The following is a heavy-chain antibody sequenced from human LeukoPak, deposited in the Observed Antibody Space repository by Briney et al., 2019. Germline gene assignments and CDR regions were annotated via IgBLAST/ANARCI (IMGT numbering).Heavy chain of an antibody. CDR1: GGSISSSSYY. J-gene: IGHJ6*03. V-gene: IGHV4-39*07. D-gene: IGHD3-10*01. CDR2: IYYSGST. CDR3: ARDYSELWFGELLYYYYYMDV. Sequence: PSETLSLTCTVSGGSISSSSYYWGWIRQPPGKGLEWIGSIYYSGSTYYNPSLKSRVTISVDTSKNQFSLKLSSVTAADTAVYYCARDYSELWFGELLYYYYYMDVWGKGTTVTVSS.